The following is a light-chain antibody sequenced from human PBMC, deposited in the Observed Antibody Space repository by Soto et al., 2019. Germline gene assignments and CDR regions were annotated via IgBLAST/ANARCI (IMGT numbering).Light chain of an antibody. J-gene: IGKJ5*01. CDR1: QSVSSN. Sequence: DIVMDQVPANLCVSAGERVNMFWRASQSVSSNLAWYQQKPGQAPRLLSYGASTRATGIPARFSGSGSGTEFTLTISSLQSEDFAVYYCQQYNNWPPITFGQGTRLEI. CDR2: GAS. CDR3: QQYNNWPPIT. V-gene: IGKV3-15*01.